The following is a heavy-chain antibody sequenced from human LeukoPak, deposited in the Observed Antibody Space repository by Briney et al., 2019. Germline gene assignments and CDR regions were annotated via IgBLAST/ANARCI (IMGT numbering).Heavy chain of an antibody. CDR1: GFTFNTYE. CDR3: ARGGQYMSGYYFDF. CDR2: ITSSASTV. Sequence: GGSLRLSCAVSGFTFNTYEMNWVRQAPGKGLEWLSYITSSASTVYYADSVKGRFTVSRDNARNSLYLQMNSPRADDTAVYYWARGGQYMSGYYFDFWGEGTLLTVSS. V-gene: IGHV3-48*03. J-gene: IGHJ4*02. D-gene: IGHD3-3*01.